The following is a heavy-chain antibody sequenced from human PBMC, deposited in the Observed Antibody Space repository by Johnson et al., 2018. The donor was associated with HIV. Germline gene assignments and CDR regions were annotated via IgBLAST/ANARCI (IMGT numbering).Heavy chain of an antibody. J-gene: IGHJ3*02. CDR3: ARSPETGDRLWRAFDI. Sequence: QEQLVVSGGGLVKPGGSLRLSCAASGISFSDYYMSWIRQAPGKGLEWVSYISSGGSSIYYADSVRGRFTISRDNAKNSLYLQMKSLRVEDTAVYYCARSPETGDRLWRAFDIWGHGTMVTVSS. V-gene: IGHV3-11*01. CDR1: GISFSDYY. D-gene: IGHD4-17*01. CDR2: ISSGGSSI.